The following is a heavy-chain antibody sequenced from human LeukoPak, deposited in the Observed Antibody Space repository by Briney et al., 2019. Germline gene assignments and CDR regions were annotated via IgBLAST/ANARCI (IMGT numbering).Heavy chain of an antibody. CDR1: GGSISSGGYY. V-gene: IGHV4-30-2*01. D-gene: IGHD6-19*01. J-gene: IGHJ4*02. Sequence: TLSLTCTVSGGSISSGGYYWSWIRQPPGKGLEWIGYIYHSGSTYYNPSLKSRVTISVDTSKNQFSLKLSSVTAADTAVYYCARADTSDWPFDYWGQGTLVTVSS. CDR2: IYHSGST. CDR3: ARADTSDWPFDY.